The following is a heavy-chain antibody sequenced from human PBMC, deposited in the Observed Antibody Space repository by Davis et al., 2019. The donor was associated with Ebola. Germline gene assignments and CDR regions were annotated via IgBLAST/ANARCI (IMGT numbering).Heavy chain of an antibody. CDR1: GFAFSSYA. CDR2: ISSSSSTI. V-gene: IGHV3-48*01. D-gene: IGHD3-3*01. J-gene: IGHJ6*04. Sequence: PSETLSLTCAASGFAFSSYAMNWVRQAPGKGLEWVSYISSSSSTIYYADYVKGRFTLSRDNAKNSLYLQMNSLRAENTAVYYCAKSGLSFGVVKYHYGMDVWGKGTTVTVSS. CDR3: AKSGLSFGVVKYHYGMDV.